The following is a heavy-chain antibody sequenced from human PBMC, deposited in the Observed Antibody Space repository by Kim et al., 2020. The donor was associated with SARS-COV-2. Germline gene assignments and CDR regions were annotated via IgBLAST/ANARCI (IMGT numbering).Heavy chain of an antibody. J-gene: IGHJ4*02. V-gene: IGHV3-23*01. Sequence: GGSTYYADSVKGRFTISRDNSKNTLYLQMNSLRAEDTAVYYCANPGENGYWGQGTLVTVSS. D-gene: IGHD1-26*01. CDR3: ANPGENGY. CDR2: GGST.